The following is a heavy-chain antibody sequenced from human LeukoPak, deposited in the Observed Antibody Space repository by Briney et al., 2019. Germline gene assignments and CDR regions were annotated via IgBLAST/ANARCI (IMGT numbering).Heavy chain of an antibody. CDR1: GFTFSSYA. Sequence: PGGSLRLSCAASGFTFSSYAMSWVRQAPGKGLEWVSAISGSGGSTYYADSVKGRFTISRDNSKNTLYLQMNSLRAEDTAVYYCARDQSYDFWSGYYTAEFDYWGQGTLVTVSS. V-gene: IGHV3-23*01. CDR3: ARDQSYDFWSGYYTAEFDY. D-gene: IGHD3-3*01. J-gene: IGHJ4*02. CDR2: ISGSGGST.